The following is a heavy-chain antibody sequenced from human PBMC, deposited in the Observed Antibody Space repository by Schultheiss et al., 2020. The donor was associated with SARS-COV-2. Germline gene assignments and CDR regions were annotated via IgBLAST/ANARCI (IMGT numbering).Heavy chain of an antibody. CDR2: IIPIFGTA. CDR3: ARVSPRFGYFDY. CDR1: GGTFSSYA. Sequence: SVKVSCKASGGTFSSYAISWVRQAPGQGLEWMGGIIPIFGTANYAQKFQGRVTITADESTITAYMELSSLRSEDTAMYYCARVSPRFGYFDYWGQGTLVTVSS. J-gene: IGHJ4*02. V-gene: IGHV1-69*13. D-gene: IGHD3-10*01.